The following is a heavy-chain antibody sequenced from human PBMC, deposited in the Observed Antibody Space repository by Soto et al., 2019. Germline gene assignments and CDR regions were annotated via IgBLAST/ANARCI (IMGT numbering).Heavy chain of an antibody. CDR1: GYTFTSYG. CDR3: AREGEVPYYSNGMDV. Sequence: ASVKVSCKASGYTFTSYGISWVRQAPGQGLEWMGWISGYNGKTNYAQKVQDRVTMTTDTSTSTVYLELRSLRFDDTAVYYCAREGEVPYYSNGMDVWGQGTTVTVS. V-gene: IGHV1-18*01. J-gene: IGHJ6*02. CDR2: ISGYNGKT. D-gene: IGHD2-21*01.